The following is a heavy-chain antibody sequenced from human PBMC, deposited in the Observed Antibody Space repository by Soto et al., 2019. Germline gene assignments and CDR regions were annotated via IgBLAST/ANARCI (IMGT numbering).Heavy chain of an antibody. V-gene: IGHV5-51*01. CDR3: ARGPCGGDCYFDY. D-gene: IGHD2-21*02. Sequence: GESLKISCTGSGCSVTSYWIGWVRQMPGKGLEWMGIIYPGDSDTRYSPSFQGQVTISADKSISTAYLQWSSLKASDTAMYYCARGPCGGDCYFDYWGQGTLVTVSS. J-gene: IGHJ4*02. CDR2: IYPGDSDT. CDR1: GCSVTSYW.